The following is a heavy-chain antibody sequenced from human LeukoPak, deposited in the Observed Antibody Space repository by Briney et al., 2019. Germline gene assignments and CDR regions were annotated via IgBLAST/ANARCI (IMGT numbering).Heavy chain of an antibody. CDR1: GGSFSGYY. CDR3: ARAVEGFYDILTGYPFDY. Sequence: PSETLSLTCAVYGGSFSGYYRSWIRQPPGKGLEWIGEINHSGSTNYNPSLKSRVTISVDTSKNQFSLKLSSVTAADTAVYYCARAVEGFYDILTGYPFDYWGQGTLVTVSP. J-gene: IGHJ4*02. V-gene: IGHV4-34*01. D-gene: IGHD3-9*01. CDR2: INHSGST.